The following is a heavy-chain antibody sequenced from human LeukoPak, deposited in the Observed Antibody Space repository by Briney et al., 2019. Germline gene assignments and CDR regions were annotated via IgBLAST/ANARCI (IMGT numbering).Heavy chain of an antibody. CDR1: GFTFSSYA. J-gene: IGHJ3*02. CDR3: AKDRDDYVWGSYLGAFDI. CDR2: ISGSGGST. V-gene: IGHV3-23*01. D-gene: IGHD3-16*01. Sequence: GGSLRLSCAASGFTFSSYAMSWVRQAPGKGPGWVSLISGSGGSTYYADSVKGRFTISRDNSKNTLYLQMNSLRAEDTAVFYCAKDRDDYVWGSYLGAFDIWGQGTMVTVSS.